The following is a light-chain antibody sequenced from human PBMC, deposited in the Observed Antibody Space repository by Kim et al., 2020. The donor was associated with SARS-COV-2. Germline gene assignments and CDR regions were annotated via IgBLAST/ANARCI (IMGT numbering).Light chain of an antibody. CDR1: SSNSGSNY. V-gene: IGLV1-47*01. CDR3: AAWDDSLSGPV. CDR2: RNN. J-gene: IGLJ3*02. Sequence: GQRFNISCSGSSSNSGSNYVYWYQQLPGTAPKLLIYRNNQRPSGVPDRFSGSKSGTSASLAISGLRSEDEADYYCAAWDDSLSGPVFGGGTKLTVL.